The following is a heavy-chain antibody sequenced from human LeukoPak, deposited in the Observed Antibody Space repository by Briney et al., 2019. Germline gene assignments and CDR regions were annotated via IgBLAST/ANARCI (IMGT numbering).Heavy chain of an antibody. Sequence: GASVKVSCKASGYTFTSYGISWVRQAPGQGLEWMGWISAYNGNTNYAQKLQGRVTMTTDTSTSTAYMELRSLRSDDTAVYYCARVIYYDSSGVNWFDPWGQGTLVTVSS. CDR3: ARVIYYDSSGVNWFDP. D-gene: IGHD3-22*01. CDR2: ISAYNGNT. V-gene: IGHV1-18*01. J-gene: IGHJ5*02. CDR1: GYTFTSYG.